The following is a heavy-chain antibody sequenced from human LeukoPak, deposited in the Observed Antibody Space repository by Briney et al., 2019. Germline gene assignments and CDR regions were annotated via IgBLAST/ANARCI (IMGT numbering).Heavy chain of an antibody. V-gene: IGHV3-73*01. Sequence: GGSLRLSCAASGFTFSGSAMQWVRQASGKGLEWVGRIRSKANSYATVYAASVKGRFTISRDDSKNTAYLQMNSLKTEDTAVYYCTSNYDFWSGYYSFDYWGQGTLVTVSS. CDR1: GFTFSGSA. CDR2: IRSKANSYAT. D-gene: IGHD3-3*01. J-gene: IGHJ4*02. CDR3: TSNYDFWSGYYSFDY.